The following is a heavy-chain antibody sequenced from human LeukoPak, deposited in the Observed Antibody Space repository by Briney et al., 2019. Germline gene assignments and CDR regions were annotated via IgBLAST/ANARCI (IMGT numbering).Heavy chain of an antibody. J-gene: IGHJ3*02. CDR3: ATLPNDSSGYWASAAFDI. CDR1: GYTLTELS. Sequence: ASVKVSCKVSGYTLTELSMHWVRQAPGKGLEWMGGFDPEDGETIYAQKFQGRVTMTEDTSTDTAYMELSSLRSEDTAVYYCATLPNDSSGYWASAAFDIWGQGTMVTVSS. V-gene: IGHV1-24*01. D-gene: IGHD3-22*01. CDR2: FDPEDGET.